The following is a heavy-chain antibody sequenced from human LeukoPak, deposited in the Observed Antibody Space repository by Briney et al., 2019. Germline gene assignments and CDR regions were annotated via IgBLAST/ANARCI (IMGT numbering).Heavy chain of an antibody. V-gene: IGHV3-30*02. J-gene: IGHJ4*02. CDR1: GFTFSSYG. CDR3: AKDSGLYSVVVPAAKGYYFDY. Sequence: GGSLRLSCAASGFTFSSYGMHWVRQAPGKGLEWVAFIRYDGSNKYYADSVKGRFTISRDNSKNTLYLQMNSLRAEDTAVYYCAKDSGLYSVVVPAAKGYYFDYWGQGTLVTVSS. CDR2: IRYDGSNK. D-gene: IGHD2-2*01.